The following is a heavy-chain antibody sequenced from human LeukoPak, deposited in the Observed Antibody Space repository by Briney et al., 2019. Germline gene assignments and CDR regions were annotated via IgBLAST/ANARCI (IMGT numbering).Heavy chain of an antibody. J-gene: IGHJ4*02. Sequence: PGGSLRLSCAASGFTFSSYGMHWVRQAPGKGLAWVAVIWYDGSNKYYADSVKGRFTISRDNSKNTLYLQMNSLRAEDTAVYYCARDLSIAAAGTYLDYWGQGTLVTVSS. V-gene: IGHV3-33*01. CDR1: GFTFSSYG. CDR3: ARDLSIAAAGTYLDY. D-gene: IGHD6-13*01. CDR2: IWYDGSNK.